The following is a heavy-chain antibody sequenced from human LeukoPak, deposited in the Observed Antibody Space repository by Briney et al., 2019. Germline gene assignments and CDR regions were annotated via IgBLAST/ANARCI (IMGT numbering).Heavy chain of an antibody. D-gene: IGHD1-26*01. CDR3: ARVNSGSYQHWYFDL. CDR2: INHSGST. CDR1: GGSFSGYY. V-gene: IGHV4-34*01. J-gene: IGHJ2*01. Sequence: SETLSLTCAVYGGSFSGYYWGWIRQPPGKGLEWIGEINHSGSTNYSPSLKSRVTISVDTSKNQFSLKLSSVTAADTAVYYCARVNSGSYQHWYFDLWGRGTLVTVSS.